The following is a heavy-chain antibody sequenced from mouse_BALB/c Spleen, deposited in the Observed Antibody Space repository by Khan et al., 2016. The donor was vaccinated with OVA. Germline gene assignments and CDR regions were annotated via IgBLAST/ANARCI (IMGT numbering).Heavy chain of an antibody. Sequence: VELVESGPGLVAPSQSLSLTCTVSGFSLTDYAVSWIRQPPGKGLEWLGVIWVSGCKYYNSVLKPRLSISKDNSKSQVFLKMNSLQTDDTAMYFCARDPPYYSMDYGGQGTSVTVSS. J-gene: IGHJ4*01. V-gene: IGHV2-6-5*01. CDR3: ARDPPYYSMDY. CDR2: IWVSGCK. CDR1: GFSLTDYA.